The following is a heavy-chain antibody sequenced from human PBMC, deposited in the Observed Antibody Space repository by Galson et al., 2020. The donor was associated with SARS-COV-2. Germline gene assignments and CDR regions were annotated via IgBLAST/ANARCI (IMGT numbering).Heavy chain of an antibody. CDR2: ISAGRSYT. CDR3: ARVGGMANTPANYFYYGLDV. Sequence: GESLSLSCAASGFSSSSYSMNCVRQAPGKGLEWDSSISAGRSYTYYADSVKGRLTLSRDNAKHSLYLQMNSLRADDTAVNYCARVGGMANTPANYFYYGLDVWGQGTTVTVSS. J-gene: IGHJ6*02. CDR1: GFSSSSYS. D-gene: IGHD2-15*01. V-gene: IGHV3-21*01.